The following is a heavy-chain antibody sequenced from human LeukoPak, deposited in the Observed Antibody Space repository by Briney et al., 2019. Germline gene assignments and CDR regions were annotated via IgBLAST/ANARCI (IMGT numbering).Heavy chain of an antibody. CDR1: GPYITNFY. J-gene: IGHJ3*02. V-gene: IGHV4-4*07. Sequence: SETLSLTCTVSGPYITNFYWGWVRQPAGKGLEWIGRIYATGSINYNPSLKSRLTMSIDTSKNQFSLRLTSVTAADTAVYYCARDRYFDWLGAFDIWGPGTTVTVSS. CDR2: IYATGSI. D-gene: IGHD3-9*01. CDR3: ARDRYFDWLGAFDI.